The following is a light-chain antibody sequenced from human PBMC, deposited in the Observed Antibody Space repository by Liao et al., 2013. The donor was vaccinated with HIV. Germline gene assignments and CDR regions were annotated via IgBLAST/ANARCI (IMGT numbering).Light chain of an antibody. CDR2: YDS. CDR1: NIGGKS. CDR3: QVWDSGSDNYV. Sequence: SYELTQPPSVSVAPGKTARITCGGNNIGGKSVHWYQQKPGQAPVLVIYYDSDRPSGIPERFSGSNPGNTATLTVSRVEAGDEADYYCQVWDSGSDNYVFGTGTKVTVL. V-gene: IGLV3-21*04. J-gene: IGLJ1*01.